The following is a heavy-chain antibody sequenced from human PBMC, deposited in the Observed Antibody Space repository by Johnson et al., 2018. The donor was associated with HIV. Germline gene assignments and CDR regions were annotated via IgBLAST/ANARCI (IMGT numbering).Heavy chain of an antibody. D-gene: IGHD6-19*01. Sequence: VQLVESGGGLVQPGGSLRLSCAASGFIVRSNYMNWVRQAPGKGLEWVSVIYSGGDTYYSDSVMGRFTISRDTSKNTLYLQMNSLRAEDTAVYYCATSVEQWLVWNAFDIWGQGTMVTVSS. J-gene: IGHJ3*02. CDR1: GFIVRSNY. V-gene: IGHV3-66*01. CDR2: IYSGGDT. CDR3: ATSVEQWLVWNAFDI.